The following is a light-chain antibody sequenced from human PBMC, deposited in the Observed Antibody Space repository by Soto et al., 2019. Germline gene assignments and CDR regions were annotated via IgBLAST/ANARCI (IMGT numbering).Light chain of an antibody. CDR3: QQYKDYTWT. CDR1: QGIRNY. J-gene: IGKJ1*01. CDR2: AAS. Sequence: IQMTQSPSSLSASVGDRVTITCRASQGIRNYLAWYQQKPGKVPKVLIYAASTLQSGVPSRFSGSGSGTDFTLTISSLQPDDFATFYCQQYKDYTWTFGQGAKVDIK. V-gene: IGKV1-27*01.